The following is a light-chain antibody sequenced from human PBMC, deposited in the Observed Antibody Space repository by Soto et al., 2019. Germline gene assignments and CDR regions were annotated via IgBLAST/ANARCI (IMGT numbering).Light chain of an antibody. CDR3: QQYVTSSPRT. CDR2: GIS. V-gene: IGKV3-20*01. J-gene: IGKJ1*01. CDR1: HTISSSY. Sequence: VFTQSRVTLSLSPVGRATLSCSAMHTISSSYLAWYQQKPGQAPRLLMYGISRRATGIPDRFSGSGSGTDFTLTITRLEPEDFAVYYCQQYVTSSPRTFGQGTKVDIK.